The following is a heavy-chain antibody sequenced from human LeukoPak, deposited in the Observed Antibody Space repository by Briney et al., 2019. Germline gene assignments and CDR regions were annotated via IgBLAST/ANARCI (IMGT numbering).Heavy chain of an antibody. J-gene: IGHJ5*02. CDR1: GGSISSSSYY. CDR3: ARDPLTTERWFGETLGFDP. CDR2: IYYSGST. Sequence: PSETLSLTCTVSGGSISSSSYYWGWIRQPPGKGLEWIGSIYYSGSTYYNPSLKSRVTISVDTSKNQFSLKLSSVTAADTAVYYCARDPLTTERWFGETLGFDPWGQGTLVTVSS. V-gene: IGHV4-39*07. D-gene: IGHD3-10*01.